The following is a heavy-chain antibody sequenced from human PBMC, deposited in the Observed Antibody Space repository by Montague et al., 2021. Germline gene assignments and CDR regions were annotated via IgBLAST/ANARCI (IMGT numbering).Heavy chain of an antibody. CDR1: GGSISGYY. V-gene: IGHV4-34*01. CDR3: ARARAEWAAFDI. D-gene: IGHD1-14*01. Sequence: SETLSLTCAVYGGSISGYYWTWIRKPQGKGLEWMGEINHSGSTNDSPYLKSKITISVDTYENQYSLNLSSVTAADTAVYYCARARAEWAAFDIWGQVTMVTVSS. CDR2: INHSGST. J-gene: IGHJ3*02.